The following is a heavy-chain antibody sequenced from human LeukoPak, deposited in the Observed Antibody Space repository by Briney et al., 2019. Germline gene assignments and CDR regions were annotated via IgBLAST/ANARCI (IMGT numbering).Heavy chain of an antibody. J-gene: IGHJ4*02. V-gene: IGHV4-39*01. Sequence: SETLSLTCTVTGGSISTRNHYWGWLRQPPGKGLEWIGSIGYTGTPNTNPSLKSRVPLSVDTSKNQVSLTLSSVTAADTAVYFCARRMGSGATYPRTFDYWGQGTLVTVSS. CDR3: ARRMGSGATYPRTFDY. D-gene: IGHD2-8*02. CDR1: GGSISTRNHY. CDR2: IGYTGTP.